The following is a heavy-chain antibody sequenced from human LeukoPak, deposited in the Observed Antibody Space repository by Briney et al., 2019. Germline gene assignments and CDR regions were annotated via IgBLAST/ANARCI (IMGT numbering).Heavy chain of an antibody. Sequence: GGSLRLSCAASGFTFSSYGMSWVRQAPGKGLEWVSAISGSGGSTYYADSVKGRFTISRDNAKNSLYLQMNSLRAEDTAVYYCARDLLSGSGSDYWGQGTLVTVSS. CDR3: ARDLLSGSGSDY. CDR1: GFTFSSYG. V-gene: IGHV3-23*01. CDR2: ISGSGGST. J-gene: IGHJ4*02. D-gene: IGHD3-10*01.